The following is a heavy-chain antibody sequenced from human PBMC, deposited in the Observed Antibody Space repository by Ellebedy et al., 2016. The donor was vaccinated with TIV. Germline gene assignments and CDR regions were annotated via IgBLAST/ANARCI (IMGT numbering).Heavy chain of an antibody. Sequence: SGPTLVKPTQTLTLTCTFSGFSIRTPAVGVGWIRQPPGKALEWLSLIFYDDDKRYRPSLKSRLAITTDTSKNQVVLRMTNVDPMNTATYYCAHYYYDYSASNFLFDTWGQGTRVTVSS. CDR3: AHYYYDYSASNFLFDT. V-gene: IGHV2-5*02. CDR1: GFSIRTPAVG. D-gene: IGHD3-22*01. CDR2: IFYDDDK. J-gene: IGHJ5*02.